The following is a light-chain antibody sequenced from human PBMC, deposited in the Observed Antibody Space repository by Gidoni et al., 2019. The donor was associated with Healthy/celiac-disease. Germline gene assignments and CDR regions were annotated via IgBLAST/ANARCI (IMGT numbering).Light chain of an antibody. CDR1: QRGSSY. Sequence: EIVLPQSSATLSLSTGERANLSFRDSQRGSSYLAWYQQKPGQAPRLLIYDAYNRSTGIPARFSGIGSGTYFTLTISSLEPEDFAVYDCQQRSNVLTFGQGTRLEIK. CDR2: DAY. J-gene: IGKJ5*01. V-gene: IGKV3-11*01. CDR3: QQRSNVLT.